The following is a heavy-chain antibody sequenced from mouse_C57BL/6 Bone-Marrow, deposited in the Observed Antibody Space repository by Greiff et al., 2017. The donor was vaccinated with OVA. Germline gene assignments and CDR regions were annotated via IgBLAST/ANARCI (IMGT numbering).Heavy chain of an antibody. J-gene: IGHJ1*03. D-gene: IGHD1-1*01. CDR2: IYPGSGNT. CDR3: ARCSSYPHWYFDV. V-gene: IGHV1-76*01. Sequence: VQLQQSGAELVRPGASVKLSCKASGYTFTDYYINWVKQRPGQGLEWIARIYPGSGNTYYNEKFKGKATLTAEKSSSTAYMQLSSLTSEDSAVYFCARCSSYPHWYFDVWGTGTTVTVSS. CDR1: GYTFTDYY.